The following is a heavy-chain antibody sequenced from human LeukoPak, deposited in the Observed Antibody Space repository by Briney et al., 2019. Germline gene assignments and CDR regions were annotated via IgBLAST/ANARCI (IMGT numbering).Heavy chain of an antibody. CDR3: ARAYSRNRFDP. J-gene: IGHJ5*02. Sequence: GGSLRLSCAGSGFTFSSSWMHWVRQAPGKGRVWVSRISDDGSTTTYADYVKGRFPVSRDNDKNTLHLQMNSLRAEDTAVYYCARAYSRNRFDPWGQGTLVTVSS. CDR1: GFTFSSSW. CDR2: ISDDGSTT. V-gene: IGHV3-74*01. D-gene: IGHD5-12*01.